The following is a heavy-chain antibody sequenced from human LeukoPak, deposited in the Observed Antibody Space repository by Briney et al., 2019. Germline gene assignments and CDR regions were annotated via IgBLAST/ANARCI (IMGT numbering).Heavy chain of an antibody. CDR2: ISGSGGST. V-gene: IGHV3-23*01. Sequence: GGSLRLSCAASGFTFSGYSMSWVRQAPGKGLEWVSAISGSGGSTYYADPVKGRFTISRDNSKKTLYLQMKRPRAEDTAVYYCAKGSSSWYNGPFDYWGQGTLVTVSS. D-gene: IGHD6-13*01. CDR3: AKGSSSWYNGPFDY. J-gene: IGHJ4*02. CDR1: GFTFSGYS.